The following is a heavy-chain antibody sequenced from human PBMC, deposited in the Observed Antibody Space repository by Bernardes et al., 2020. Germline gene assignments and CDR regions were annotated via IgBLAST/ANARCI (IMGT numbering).Heavy chain of an antibody. CDR2: LSGNGGST. CDR3: AKDREVHRVFYYYDSSGPIDY. Sequence: GGSLRPSCAASGFTFSSHAMGWGRQAPGEGLEWVPALSGNGGSTYYADSVKGRFTIPRDNSKNTLYLQMNSLRAEDTAVYYCAKDREVHRVFYYYDSSGPIDYWGQGTLVTVSS. CDR1: GFTFSSHA. J-gene: IGHJ4*02. D-gene: IGHD3-22*01. V-gene: IGHV3-23*01.